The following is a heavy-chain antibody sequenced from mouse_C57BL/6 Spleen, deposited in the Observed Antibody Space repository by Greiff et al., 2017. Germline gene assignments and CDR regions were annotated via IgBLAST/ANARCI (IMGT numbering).Heavy chain of an antibody. CDR1: GYAFSSSW. J-gene: IGHJ2*01. V-gene: IGHV1-82*01. CDR3: VSGYFDY. CDR2: IYPGDGDT. Sequence: QVQLQQSGPELVKPGASVKISCKASGYAFSSSWMNWVKQRPGKGLEWIGRIYPGDGDTNYNEKFKGKATLTADKSSSTAYMQLSSLTSEDSAVYFCVSGYFDYWGQGTTLTVSS.